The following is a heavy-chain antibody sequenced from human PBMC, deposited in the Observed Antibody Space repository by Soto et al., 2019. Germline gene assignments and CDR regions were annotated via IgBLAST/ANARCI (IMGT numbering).Heavy chain of an antibody. J-gene: IGHJ3*02. Sequence: EVQLVESGGGLVQPGGSLKLSCAASGFIFSGSAMHWVRQASGKGLEWVGRIRTEANTYATTYAASVKGRFTISRDDSKNTAYLQMNSLKTEDTAVYFCTRQECCNSVTCYHDAFDIWGQGTMVTVSS. V-gene: IGHV3-73*01. CDR1: GFIFSGSA. CDR2: IRTEANTYAT. D-gene: IGHD2-2*01. CDR3: TRQECCNSVTCYHDAFDI.